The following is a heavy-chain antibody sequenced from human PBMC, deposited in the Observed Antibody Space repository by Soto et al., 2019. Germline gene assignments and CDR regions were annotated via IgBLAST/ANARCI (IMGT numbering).Heavy chain of an antibody. J-gene: IGHJ6*02. D-gene: IGHD1-26*01. CDR1: GGTFSSYA. CDR3: AADEEPRKWELPEVPGYYYYGMDV. Sequence: QVQLVQSGAEVTKPGSSVKVSCKASGGTFSSYAISWVRQAPGQGLEWMGGIIPIFGTANYAQKFQGRVTITGDESTSTAYMEQSRLRSEDTAVYYCAADEEPRKWELPEVPGYYYYGMDVWGQGTTVTVSS. CDR2: IIPIFGTA. V-gene: IGHV1-69*01.